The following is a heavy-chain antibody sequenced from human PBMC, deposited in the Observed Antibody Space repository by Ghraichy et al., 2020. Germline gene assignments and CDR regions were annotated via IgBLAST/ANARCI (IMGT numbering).Heavy chain of an antibody. V-gene: IGHV3-21*01. J-gene: IGHJ4*02. CDR3: AKGGNGGYKFDF. CDR2: ISTTGSYF. CDR1: GFTFSSYS. Sequence: GESLNISCVASGFTFSSYSMNWVRQAPGKGLEWVSSISTTGSYFYYADSVKGRFTISRDNSRNSLFLQLNSLRAEDTAVYYCAKGGNGGYKFDFWGQGTLVTVSS. D-gene: IGHD1-1*01.